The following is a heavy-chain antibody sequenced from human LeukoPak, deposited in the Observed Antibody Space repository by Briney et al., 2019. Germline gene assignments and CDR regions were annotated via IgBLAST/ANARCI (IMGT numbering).Heavy chain of an antibody. CDR3: AKDSHFDILIFDY. CDR2: ISGSGGST. V-gene: IGHV3-23*01. CDR1: GFTFSSYT. J-gene: IGHJ4*02. D-gene: IGHD3-9*01. Sequence: GGSLRLSCVASGFTFSSYTMNWVRQAPGKGLEWVSAISGSGGSTYYADSVKGRFTISRDNSKNTLYLQMNSLRAEDTAVYYCAKDSHFDILIFDYWGQGTLVTVSS.